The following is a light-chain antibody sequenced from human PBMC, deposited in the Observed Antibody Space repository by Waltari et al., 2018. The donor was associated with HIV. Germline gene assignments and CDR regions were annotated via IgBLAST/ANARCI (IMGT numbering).Light chain of an antibody. J-gene: IGLJ2*01. Sequence: QSALTQPASVSGFPGQTINISCTGISTDSRFYQHVSWYQQHPGSVPRIIIYDIDSRPSGISDYCSGARSGDSASLTISGLQSGYEAHYFCASNRLDSTLVFGGGTKLTIL. CDR1: STDSRFYQH. CDR2: DID. V-gene: IGLV2-14*03. CDR3: ASNRLDSTLV.